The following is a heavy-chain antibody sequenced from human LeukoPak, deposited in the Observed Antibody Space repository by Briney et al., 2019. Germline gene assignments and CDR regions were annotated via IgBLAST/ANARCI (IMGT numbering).Heavy chain of an antibody. D-gene: IGHD5-24*01. CDR1: GFSFSSYA. V-gene: IGHV3-23*01. CDR2: IRDIGISS. Sequence: GGSLKLSCAASGFSFSSYAMSWVRQAPGKGLEWVSDIRDIGISSNYADSVKGRFTISRDNSKNTVNLQMNSLRVEDTAVYYCVKKRWAYHDACDVWGQGTMVTVSS. CDR3: VKKRWAYHDACDV. J-gene: IGHJ3*01.